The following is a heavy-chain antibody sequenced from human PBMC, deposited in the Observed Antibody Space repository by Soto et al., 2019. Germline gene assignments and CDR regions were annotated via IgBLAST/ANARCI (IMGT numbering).Heavy chain of an antibody. Sequence: QVQLVQSGAEVTKPGSSVKVSCKASGGTFSSYAISWVRQAPGQGLEWMGGIIPIFGTANYAQKFQGRVTITADESTSTAYMELSSLRSEDTAVYYCARDWGLGGATNYYYGMDVWGQGTTVTVSS. V-gene: IGHV1-69*01. CDR3: ARDWGLGGATNYYYGMDV. D-gene: IGHD7-27*01. CDR2: IIPIFGTA. CDR1: GGTFSSYA. J-gene: IGHJ6*02.